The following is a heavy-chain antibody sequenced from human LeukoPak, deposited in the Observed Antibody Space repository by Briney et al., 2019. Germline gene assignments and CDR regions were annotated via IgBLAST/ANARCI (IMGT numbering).Heavy chain of an antibody. CDR2: IKQDGSEK. CDR1: GFTFSSYR. V-gene: IGHV3-7*01. CDR3: AKEGGVYSTPYYMDV. J-gene: IGHJ6*03. D-gene: IGHD1-26*01. Sequence: GGSLRLSCAASGFTFSSYRMSWVRQAPGKGLEWVANIKQDGSEKYYVDSVKGRFTISRDNAKNSLYQQMNSLRAEDTAVYYCAKEGGVYSTPYYMDVWGKGTTVTVSS.